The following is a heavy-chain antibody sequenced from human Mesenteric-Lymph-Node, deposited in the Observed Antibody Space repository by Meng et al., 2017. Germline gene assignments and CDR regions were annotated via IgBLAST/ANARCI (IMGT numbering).Heavy chain of an antibody. D-gene: IGHD6-19*01. J-gene: IGHJ4*02. CDR1: GLRLSGST. CDR2: IRSKTNAYAT. Sequence: GESLKISCAASGLRLSGSTLHWVRPSSGKGLEWVGRIRSKTNAYATAYSASVKGGFTISRDDSENTAYLQMDSLRTEDTAVYYCITQQWLVLGFDYWGQGTVVTVSS. CDR3: ITQQWLVLGFDY. V-gene: IGHV3-73*01.